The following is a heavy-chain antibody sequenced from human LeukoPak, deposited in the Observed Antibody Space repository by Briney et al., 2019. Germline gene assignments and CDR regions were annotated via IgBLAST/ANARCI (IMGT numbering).Heavy chain of an antibody. CDR3: ARSGLRLGEISFRAFDI. Sequence: ASVKVSCKTSGYTFTSYGISWVRQAPGQGLEWMGWISAYTGNTNYAQKLQGRVTMTTDTSTSTVYMELRSLRSDDTAVYYCARSGLRLGEISFRAFDIWGQGTMVTVSS. V-gene: IGHV1-18*01. D-gene: IGHD3-16*02. J-gene: IGHJ3*02. CDR2: ISAYTGNT. CDR1: GYTFTSYG.